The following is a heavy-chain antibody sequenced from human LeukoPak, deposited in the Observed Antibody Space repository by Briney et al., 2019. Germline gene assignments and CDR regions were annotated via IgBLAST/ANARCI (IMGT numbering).Heavy chain of an antibody. Sequence: ASVKVSCKASGYSFTGYYMHWVRQAPGQGLEWMGWINPNSGGTKYAQKFKGRVTMTRDTSISTAYMELSRLRSDDTAVYYCARVDTAMVAGGGDYWGQGTLVTVSA. V-gene: IGHV1-2*02. J-gene: IGHJ4*02. CDR1: GYSFTGYY. D-gene: IGHD5-18*01. CDR3: ARVDTAMVAGGGDY. CDR2: INPNSGGT.